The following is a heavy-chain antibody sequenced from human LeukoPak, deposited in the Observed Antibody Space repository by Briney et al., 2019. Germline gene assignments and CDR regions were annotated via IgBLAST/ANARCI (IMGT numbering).Heavy chain of an antibody. CDR1: GFTFSSNA. CDR3: ARHGSWSFDY. D-gene: IGHD6-13*01. J-gene: IGHJ4*02. CDR2: ITSGSGSNV. Sequence: GGSLRLSCAASGFTFSSNAMSWVRQAPGKGLEWVSAITSGSGSNVYYTDSLKGRFTISRDNTKNTLYLHMNSLRAEDTAVYYCARHGSWSFDYWGQGTLLTVSA. V-gene: IGHV3-23*01.